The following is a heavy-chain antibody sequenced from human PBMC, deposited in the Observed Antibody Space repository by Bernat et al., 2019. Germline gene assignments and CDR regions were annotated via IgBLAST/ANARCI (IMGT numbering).Heavy chain of an antibody. J-gene: IGHJ5*02. CDR3: ARPARHRRAAAEKGHWFDP. CDR1: GGSFSGYY. D-gene: IGHD6-13*01. Sequence: QVQLQQWGAGLLKPSETLSLTCAVYGGSFSGYYWSWIRQPPGKGLEWIGEINHSGSTNYNPSLKSRVTISVDTSKNQFSLKLSSVTAADTAVYYRARPARHRRAAAEKGHWFDPWGQGTLVTVSS. V-gene: IGHV4-34*01. CDR2: INHSGST.